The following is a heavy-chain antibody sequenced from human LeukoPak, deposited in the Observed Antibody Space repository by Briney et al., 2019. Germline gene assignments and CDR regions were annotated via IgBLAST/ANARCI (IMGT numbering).Heavy chain of an antibody. CDR3: ARPSAYGEDAFDV. J-gene: IGHJ3*01. D-gene: IGHD2-21*01. V-gene: IGHV5-51*01. CDR1: GYSFTNYW. Sequence: GESLKISCKGSGYSFTNYWIGWVRQMPGKGLEWMGIIYPIDSDTRYTPSFRGRVTFSADKSISTAYLQWSSLKASDTAMYYCARPSAYGEDAFDVWGQGTMVTVSS. CDR2: IYPIDSDT.